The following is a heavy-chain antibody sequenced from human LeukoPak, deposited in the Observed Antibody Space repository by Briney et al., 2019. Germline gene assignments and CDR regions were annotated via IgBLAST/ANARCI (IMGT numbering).Heavy chain of an antibody. Sequence: ASVKVSCKASGGTFSSYAISWVRQAPGQGLEWMGGIIPIFGTANYAQKFQGRVTITADESTSTAYMELSSLRSEDTAVYYCARDQQLAPWFDPWGQGTLVTVSS. CDR2: IIPIFGTA. CDR1: GGTFSSYA. CDR3: ARDQQLAPWFDP. J-gene: IGHJ5*02. V-gene: IGHV1-69*13. D-gene: IGHD1-1*01.